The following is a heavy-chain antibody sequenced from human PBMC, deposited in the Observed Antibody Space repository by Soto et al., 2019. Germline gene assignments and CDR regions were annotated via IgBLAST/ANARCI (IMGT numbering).Heavy chain of an antibody. CDR3: ARDRDGYNFFDY. Sequence: QVQLQESGPGLGKPSQTLSLTCTVSGGSISSGGYFWSWIHQHPGKGLEWIGYIVYSENSYYNPSLKSRVTISVDTSKNQFSLQLSSVTAADTAVYYCARDRDGYNFFDYWGQGTLVTVSS. J-gene: IGHJ4*02. D-gene: IGHD5-12*01. CDR1: GGSISSGGYF. CDR2: IVYSENS. V-gene: IGHV4-31*03.